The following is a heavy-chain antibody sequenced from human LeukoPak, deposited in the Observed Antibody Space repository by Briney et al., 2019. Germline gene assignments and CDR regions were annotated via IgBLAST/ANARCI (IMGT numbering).Heavy chain of an antibody. CDR1: GFTFSSYG. CDR3: AKDATEYGDSHFDC. CDR2: IWNDGSHE. V-gene: IGHV3-33*06. D-gene: IGHD4-17*01. J-gene: IGHJ4*02. Sequence: GGSLRLSCAASGFTFSSYGMHWVRQAPGKGPEWVAVIWNDGSHEYYADSEKGRFTISRDNSRNTVYLQMSDLRGEDTAVYYCAKDATEYGDSHFDCWGQGSLVTVSS.